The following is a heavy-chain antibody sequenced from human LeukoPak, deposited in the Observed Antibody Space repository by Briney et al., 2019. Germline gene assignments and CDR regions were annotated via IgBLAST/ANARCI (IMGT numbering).Heavy chain of an antibody. CDR2: IYYSGST. Sequence: SETLSLTCTVSDDSISDYYRGWIRQPPGKGLEWIGYIYYSGSTNYNPSLKSRVTISVDTSKNQFSLKLSSVTAADTAVYYCARAPRGGSSSWSNFDYWGQGTLVTVSS. CDR1: DDSISDYY. J-gene: IGHJ4*02. D-gene: IGHD6-13*01. CDR3: ARAPRGGSSSWSNFDY. V-gene: IGHV4-59*01.